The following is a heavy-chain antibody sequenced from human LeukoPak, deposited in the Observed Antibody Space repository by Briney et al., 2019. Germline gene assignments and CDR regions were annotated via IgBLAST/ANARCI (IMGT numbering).Heavy chain of an antibody. J-gene: IGHJ4*02. CDR2: INHSGST. CDR1: GGSFSGYY. D-gene: IGHD6-13*01. V-gene: IGHV4-34*01. Sequence: SETLSLTCAVYGGSFSGYYWSWIRQPPGKGLEWIGEINHSGSTNYNPSLKSRVTMSVDTSKNQFSLKLSSVTAADTAVYYCATTIAAAPRDWGQGTLVTVSS. CDR3: ATTIAAAPRD.